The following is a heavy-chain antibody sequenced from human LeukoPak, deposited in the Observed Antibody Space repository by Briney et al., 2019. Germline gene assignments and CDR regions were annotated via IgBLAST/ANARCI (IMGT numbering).Heavy chain of an antibody. J-gene: IGHJ4*02. V-gene: IGHV3-23*01. CDR1: GFPFSSDA. Sequence: GGSLRLSCAGSGFPFSSDAMNWVRQAPGKGLEWVSGVNGNGGSTSYADSVKGRFTIFRDNSKNTVYLQMNSLRVEDTAVYYCAKSLYGGCDYWGQGTVVTVSS. CDR2: VNGNGGST. CDR3: AKSLYGGCDY. D-gene: IGHD3-16*02.